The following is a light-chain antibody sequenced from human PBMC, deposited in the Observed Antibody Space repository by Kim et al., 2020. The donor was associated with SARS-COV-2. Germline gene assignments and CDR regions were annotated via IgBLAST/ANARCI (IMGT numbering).Light chain of an antibody. V-gene: IGLV3-21*04. Sequence: SYELTQPPSVSVSPGKAARNTCGGDNIGNKNVDWYQQKPGQAPVLVMYYDSDRPSGIPERFSGSNSGDTATLTISRVEAGDEADYYCRVSDGACAHNVFGGGTQLTVL. CDR3: RVSDGACAHNV. CDR1: NIGNKN. J-gene: IGLJ7*01. CDR2: YDS.